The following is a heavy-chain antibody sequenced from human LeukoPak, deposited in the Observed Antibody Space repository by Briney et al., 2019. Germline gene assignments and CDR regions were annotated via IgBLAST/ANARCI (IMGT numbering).Heavy chain of an antibody. Sequence: GGSLRLSCAASGFTVSSNYMSWVRQAPGKGLEWVSVIYSGGSTYYADSVKGRFTISRDNSENTLYLQMNSLRAEDTAVYYCARDLRQAGWVFDYWGQGTLVTVSS. V-gene: IGHV3-53*01. CDR2: IYSGGST. J-gene: IGHJ4*02. CDR3: ARDLRQAGWVFDY. D-gene: IGHD6-19*01. CDR1: GFTVSSNY.